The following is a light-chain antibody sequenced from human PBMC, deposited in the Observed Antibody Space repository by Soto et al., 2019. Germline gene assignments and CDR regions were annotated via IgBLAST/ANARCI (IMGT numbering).Light chain of an antibody. CDR1: QSVSSY. CDR3: QQRSNSFT. CDR2: DAS. J-gene: IGKJ3*01. V-gene: IGKV3-11*01. Sequence: PGERATLSCRASQSVSSYLAWYQQKPGQAPRLLIYDASSRATGIPARFSGSGSGTDFTLTISSLEPEDFAVYYCQQRSNSFTFVPGTKVDIK.